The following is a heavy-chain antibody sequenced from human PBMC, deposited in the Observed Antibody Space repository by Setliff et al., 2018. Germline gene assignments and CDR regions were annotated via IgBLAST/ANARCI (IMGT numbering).Heavy chain of an antibody. D-gene: IGHD1-1*01. CDR3: ARGRKYRAVYFFDY. V-gene: IGHV3-48*01. J-gene: IGHJ4*02. CDR1: GFTFSNYG. CDR2: ISTSGSTI. Sequence: PGGSLRLSCAAPGFTFSNYGMTWVRQAPGKGLEWISYISTSGSTIYYADSVKGRFTISRDKAHHSLFLQMNSLRAEDTAVYYCARGRKYRAVYFFDYWGQGALVTVSS.